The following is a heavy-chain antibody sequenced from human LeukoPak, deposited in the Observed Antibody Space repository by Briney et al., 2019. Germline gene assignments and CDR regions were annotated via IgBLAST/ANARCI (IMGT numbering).Heavy chain of an antibody. D-gene: IGHD3-22*01. CDR2: IIPIFGTA. CDR1: GGTFSSYA. V-gene: IGHV1-69*13. CDR3: AIDYYDSSGHTGRFDY. Sequence: SVKVSCKASGGTFSSYAISWVRQAPGQGLEWMGGIIPIFGTANYAQKFQGRVTITADESTSTAYMELSSLRSEDTAVYYCAIDYYDSSGHTGRFDYWGQATLVNVSA. J-gene: IGHJ4*02.